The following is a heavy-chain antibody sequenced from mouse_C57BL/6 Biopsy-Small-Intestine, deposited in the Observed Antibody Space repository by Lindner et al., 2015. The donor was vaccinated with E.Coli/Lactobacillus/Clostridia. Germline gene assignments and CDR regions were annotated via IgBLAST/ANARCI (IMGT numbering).Heavy chain of an antibody. V-gene: IGHV1-39*01. CDR3: ARFELGAFDY. J-gene: IGHJ2*01. CDR2: INPNYGTT. Sequence: VQLQESGPDLVKPGASVKISCTASGYSFTDYNMNWVKQSNGKSLEWIGLINPNYGTTSFNQKFKGKATLTVDQSSSAAYMQLNSLTSEDSAVYYCARFELGAFDYWGQGTTLTVSS. CDR1: GYSFTDYN. D-gene: IGHD3-1*01.